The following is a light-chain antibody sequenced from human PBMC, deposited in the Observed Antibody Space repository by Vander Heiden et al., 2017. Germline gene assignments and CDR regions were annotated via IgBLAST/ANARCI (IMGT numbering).Light chain of an antibody. J-gene: IGLJ2*01. CDR2: DDS. CDR1: NIGSES. CDR3: QVWDGSSDHSVV. V-gene: IGLV3-21*03. Sequence: SHVLTQPPSVSVAPGKTARITCGGNNIGSESVHWYQQKPGQAPVLVVYDDSDRPSGIPERFSGSNSGNTATLTISRVEAGDEADYYCQVWDGSSDHSVVFGGGTKLTVL.